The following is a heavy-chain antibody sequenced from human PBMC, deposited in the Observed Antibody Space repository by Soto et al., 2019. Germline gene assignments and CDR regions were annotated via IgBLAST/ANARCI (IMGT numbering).Heavy chain of an antibody. J-gene: IGHJ3*02. D-gene: IGHD3-10*01. CDR1: GGSISSGGYY. CDR3: ARSITMVPFRDAFDI. V-gene: IGHV4-31*03. CDR2: IYYSGST. Sequence: QVQLQESGPGLVKPSQTLSLTCTVSGGSISSGGYYWSWIRQHPGKGLEWIGYIYYSGSTYYNPSLKSRVTISVDTSMNQFSLKLSSVTPADTAVYYCARSITMVPFRDAFDIWGQGTMVTVSS.